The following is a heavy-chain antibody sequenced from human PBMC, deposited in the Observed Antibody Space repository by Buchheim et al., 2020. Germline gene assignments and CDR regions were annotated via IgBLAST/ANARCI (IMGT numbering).Heavy chain of an antibody. Sequence: EVQLVESGGGLVQPGGSLRLSCAASGFTFSSYSMSWVRQAPGKGLEVISYISYSSNTIYYADSAKGRSTISRDNDKNSLYLQMNSLRVEDTAVYYCARVTGYCSSGSCSLGYWGQGTL. CDR3: ARVTGYCSSGSCSLGY. CDR1: GFTFSSYS. V-gene: IGHV3-48*01. D-gene: IGHD2-15*01. CDR2: ISYSSNTI. J-gene: IGHJ4*02.